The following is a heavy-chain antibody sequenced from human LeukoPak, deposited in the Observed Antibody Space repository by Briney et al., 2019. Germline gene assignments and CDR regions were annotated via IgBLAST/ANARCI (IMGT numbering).Heavy chain of an antibody. CDR3: ARAPWLRYTFDY. J-gene: IGHJ4*02. V-gene: IGHV4-34*01. CDR2: INHSGST. D-gene: IGHD5-12*01. Sequence: PSETLSLTCAVYGGSFSGYYWSWIRQPPGKGLEWIGEINHSGSTNYNPSLKSRVTISVDTSKNQFSLKLSSVTAADTAVYYCARAPWLRYTFDYWGQGTLVTVSS. CDR1: GGSFSGYY.